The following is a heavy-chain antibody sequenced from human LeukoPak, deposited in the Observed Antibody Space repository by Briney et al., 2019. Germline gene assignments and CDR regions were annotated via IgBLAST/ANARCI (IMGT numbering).Heavy chain of an antibody. J-gene: IGHJ6*03. V-gene: IGHV4-61*02. CDR1: GGSISSGSYY. D-gene: IGHD4-17*01. Sequence: PSQTLSLTCTVSGGSISSGSYYWSWIRQPAGKGLEWIGRIYTSGSTNYNPSLKSRVTISVDTSKNQFSLKLSSVTAADTAVYYCAGTTVTTFLRNYYYYYMDVWGKGTTVTISS. CDR3: AGTTVTTFLRNYYYYYMDV. CDR2: IYTSGST.